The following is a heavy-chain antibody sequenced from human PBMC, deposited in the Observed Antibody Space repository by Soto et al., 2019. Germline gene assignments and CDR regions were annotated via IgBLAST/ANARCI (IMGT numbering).Heavy chain of an antibody. Sequence: EVQLVESGGGLVQPGGSLRLSCAASGFTFSSYWMSWVRQAPGKGLEWVANIKQGGSEKYYVDSVKGRFTISRDNAKNSLYLQMNSLRAEDTAVYYCARENHNGDSDYWGQGTLVTVSS. CDR1: GFTFSSYW. D-gene: IGHD4-17*01. CDR2: IKQGGSEK. J-gene: IGHJ4*02. V-gene: IGHV3-7*01. CDR3: ARENHNGDSDY.